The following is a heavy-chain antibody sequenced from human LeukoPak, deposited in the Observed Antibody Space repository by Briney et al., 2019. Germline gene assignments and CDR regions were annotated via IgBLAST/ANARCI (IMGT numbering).Heavy chain of an antibody. CDR1: GFTVSSNY. Sequence: GGSLRLSCAVSGFTVSSNYMTWVRQAPGKGLEWVAVISSDGSNKYYADSVKGRFTISRDNSKNTLYLQMNSLRAEDTAVYYCAKLFIFGVVTTVADYWGQGTLVTVSS. CDR2: ISSDGSNK. V-gene: IGHV3-30*18. D-gene: IGHD3-3*02. CDR3: AKLFIFGVVTTVADY. J-gene: IGHJ4*02.